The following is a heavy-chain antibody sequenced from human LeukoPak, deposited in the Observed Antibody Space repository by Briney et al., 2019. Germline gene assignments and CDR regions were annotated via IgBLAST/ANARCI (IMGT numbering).Heavy chain of an antibody. V-gene: IGHV4-39*07. Sequence: SETLSLTCTVSGGSISSSSYYWGWLRQPPGKGLEWIGSMYYSGSTYYNPSLKSRVTISVDTSKNQFSLKLSSVTAADTAVYYCAREAHSSSWYPGFDYWGQGTLVTVSS. CDR3: AREAHSSSWYPGFDY. D-gene: IGHD6-13*01. CDR1: GGSISSSSYY. J-gene: IGHJ4*02. CDR2: MYYSGST.